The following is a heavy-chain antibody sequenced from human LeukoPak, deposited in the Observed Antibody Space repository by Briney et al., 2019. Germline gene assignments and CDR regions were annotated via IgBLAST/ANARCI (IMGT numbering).Heavy chain of an antibody. CDR1: GFTFDDYA. CDR3: AKAKGQLLWFGESSPLDY. V-gene: IGHV3-9*01. D-gene: IGHD3-10*01. CDR2: ISWNSGSI. J-gene: IGHJ4*02. Sequence: GGSLRLSCAASGFTFDDYAMHWVRQAPGKGLEWVSGISWNSGSIGYADSVKGRFTISRDNAKNSLYLQMNSLRAEDTALYYCAKAKGQLLWFGESSPLDYWGQGTLVTVTS.